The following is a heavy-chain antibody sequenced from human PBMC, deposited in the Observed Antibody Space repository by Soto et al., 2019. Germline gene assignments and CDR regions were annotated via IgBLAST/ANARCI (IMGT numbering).Heavy chain of an antibody. J-gene: IGHJ6*02. Sequence: QVQLVQSGAEVKKPGASVKVSCKASGYTFTSYTMHWVRQAPGQSLEWMGWINVGNGNTKYSQKLQGRVTITRDTSASTAYTQLSSLTPEDTAVYYCARFIGGAYGMDVWGQGTTVTVSS. CDR2: INVGNGNT. V-gene: IGHV1-3*01. D-gene: IGHD2-15*01. CDR3: ARFIGGAYGMDV. CDR1: GYTFTSYT.